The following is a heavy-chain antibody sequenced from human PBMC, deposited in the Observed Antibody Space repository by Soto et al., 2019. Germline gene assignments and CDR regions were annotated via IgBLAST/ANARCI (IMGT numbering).Heavy chain of an antibody. Sequence: GGSLRLSCAASGFTFSSYAMSWVRQAPGKGLEWVSAISGSGGSTYYADSVKGRFTISRDNAKNSLYLQMNSLRDEDTAVYYCAGDFDSSGYFRLDYYYGMDVWGQGTTVTVSS. D-gene: IGHD3-22*01. CDR1: GFTFSSYA. CDR3: AGDFDSSGYFRLDYYYGMDV. CDR2: ISGSGGST. J-gene: IGHJ6*02. V-gene: IGHV3-23*01.